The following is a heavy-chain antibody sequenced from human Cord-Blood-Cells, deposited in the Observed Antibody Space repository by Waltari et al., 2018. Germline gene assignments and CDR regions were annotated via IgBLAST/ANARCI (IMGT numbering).Heavy chain of an antibody. V-gene: IGHV3-74*01. J-gene: IGHJ3*02. CDR2: INSDGSST. CDR1: GFTSSSSW. CDR3: ARGPLGQWSRNAFDI. Sequence: EVQLVESGGGLVQPGGSLRLSCAASGFTSSSSWMHWVRQAPGKGLVWVSRINSDGSSTSYADSVKGRFTISRDNAKNTLYLQMNSLRAEDTAVYYCARGPLGQWSRNAFDIWGQGTMVTVSS. D-gene: IGHD1-26*01.